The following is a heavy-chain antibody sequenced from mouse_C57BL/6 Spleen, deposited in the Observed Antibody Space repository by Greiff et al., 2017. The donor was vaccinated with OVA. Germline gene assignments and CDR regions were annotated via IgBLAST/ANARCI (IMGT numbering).Heavy chain of an antibody. CDR3: ARYGTTVVAPFAY. CDR2: IYPRSGTT. D-gene: IGHD1-1*01. Sequence: QVQLQQSGAELARPGASVKLSCKASGYTFTSYGISWVKQRTGQGLEWIGEIYPRSGTTYYNEKFKGKATLTADKSSSTAYMELRSRTSEDSAVYFCARYGTTVVAPFAYWGQGTLVTVSA. J-gene: IGHJ3*01. CDR1: GYTFTSYG. V-gene: IGHV1-81*01.